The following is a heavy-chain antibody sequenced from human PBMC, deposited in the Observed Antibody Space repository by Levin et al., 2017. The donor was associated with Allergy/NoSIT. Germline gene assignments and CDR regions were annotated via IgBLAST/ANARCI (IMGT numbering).Heavy chain of an antibody. CDR1: GYSFTSYW. CDR2: IWPPDSDT. V-gene: IGHV5-51*01. Sequence: AASVKVSCKGSGYSFTSYWIGWVRQRPGKGLEWMGTIWPPDSDTRYSPSFRGQVTISVDRSLSTAYLLWSSLQASDSGIYYGARHPPDVPGWAFDIWGQGTMITVSS. D-gene: IGHD1-14*01. J-gene: IGHJ3*02. CDR3: ARHPPDVPGWAFDI.